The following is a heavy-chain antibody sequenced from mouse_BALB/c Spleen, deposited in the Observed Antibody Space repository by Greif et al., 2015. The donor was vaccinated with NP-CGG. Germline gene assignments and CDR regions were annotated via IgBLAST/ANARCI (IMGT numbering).Heavy chain of an antibody. Sequence: DLVKPGASVKLSCKASGYTFTSYWINWIKQRPGQGLEWIGRIAPGSGSTYYNEMFKGKATLTVDTSSSTAYIQLSSLSSEDSAVYFCARGPYDAYYAMDYWGQGTSVTVSS. CDR2: IAPGSGST. D-gene: IGHD2-3*01. CDR3: ARGPYDAYYAMDY. V-gene: IGHV1S41*01. CDR1: GYTFTSYW. J-gene: IGHJ4*01.